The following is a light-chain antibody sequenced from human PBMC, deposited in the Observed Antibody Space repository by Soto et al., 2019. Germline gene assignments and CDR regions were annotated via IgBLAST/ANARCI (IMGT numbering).Light chain of an antibody. CDR2: GAS. J-gene: IGKJ1*01. Sequence: EIVLTQSPGTLSLSPGERATLSCRASQSVSSSYLAWYQQKPGQAPRLLIYGASSRATGIPDRFSGSGSGTVFTLSIRRLEPEEFAVYYCQQYGRSPWTFGQGTKGEIK. CDR1: QSVSSSY. V-gene: IGKV3-20*01. CDR3: QQYGRSPWT.